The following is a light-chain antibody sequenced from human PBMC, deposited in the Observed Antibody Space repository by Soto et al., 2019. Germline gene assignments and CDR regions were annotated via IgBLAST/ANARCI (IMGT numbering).Light chain of an antibody. CDR3: QQDNRWPYT. Sequence: EMVMTQSPVTMSVSPGESATLSCRASQSVISNLAWYQQKPGQALRLLIYGASTRATGIPDRVSGSGSGTEVTPTISSLQSGDFAVYYCQQDNRWPYTFGPGANLDI. V-gene: IGKV3-15*01. CDR2: GAS. CDR1: QSVISN. J-gene: IGKJ3*01.